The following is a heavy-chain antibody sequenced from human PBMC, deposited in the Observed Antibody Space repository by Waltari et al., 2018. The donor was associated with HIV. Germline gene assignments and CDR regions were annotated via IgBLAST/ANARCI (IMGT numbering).Heavy chain of an antibody. V-gene: IGHV1-24*01. Sequence: QVQLVQSGAEVKKPGASVKVSCKVSGYTLTELSMHWVRQAPGKGLEWMGGFDPEDGETIYAQKFQGRVTMTEDTSTDTAYMELSSLRSEDTAVYYCATTQGGSYYLEGSSHAFDIWGQGTMVTVSS. CDR2: FDPEDGET. CDR1: GYTLTELS. J-gene: IGHJ3*02. CDR3: ATTQGGSYYLEGSSHAFDI. D-gene: IGHD1-26*01.